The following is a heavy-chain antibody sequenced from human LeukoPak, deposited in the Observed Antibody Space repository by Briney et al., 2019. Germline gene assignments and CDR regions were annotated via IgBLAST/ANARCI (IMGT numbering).Heavy chain of an antibody. CDR1: GFTVSNNY. CDR2: VYSGGST. V-gene: IGHV3-66*02. D-gene: IGHD5-18*01. Sequence: GGSLRLSCAASGFTVSNNYMSWVRQVPGKGLEWVSVVYSGGSTYSADSVKGRFTISRDNSKNTLYLQMNSLRAEDSAVYYCARDRYSYGFALDCWGQGTLVTVSS. J-gene: IGHJ4*02. CDR3: ARDRYSYGFALDC.